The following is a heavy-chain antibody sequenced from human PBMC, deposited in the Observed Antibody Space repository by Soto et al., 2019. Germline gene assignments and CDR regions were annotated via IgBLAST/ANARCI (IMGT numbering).Heavy chain of an antibody. CDR3: AKRGIEVAGKYRWFDP. Sequence: EVQLLESGGGLVQPGGSLSLSCAASGFTFSYYAMTWVRQAPGRGLEWVSTISASGGTTYYADSVKGRFTISRDNSKNTLYLQMNSLRVEDTAVYYCAKRGIEVAGKYRWFDPWGQGTQVTVSS. D-gene: IGHD6-19*01. V-gene: IGHV3-23*01. CDR2: ISASGGTT. J-gene: IGHJ5*02. CDR1: GFTFSYYA.